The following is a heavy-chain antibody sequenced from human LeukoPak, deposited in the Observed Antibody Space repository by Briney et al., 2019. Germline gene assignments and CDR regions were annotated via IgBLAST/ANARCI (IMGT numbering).Heavy chain of an antibody. CDR1: GYTFTGYY. J-gene: IGHJ6*03. D-gene: IGHD2-8*01. Sequence: ASVKVSCKASGYTFTGYYMHWVRQAPGQGLEWMGWINPNSGGTNYAQKFQGRVTITTDESTSTAYMELSSLRSEDTAVYYCARGIVLMVYAVYYMDVWGKGTTVTVSS. V-gene: IGHV1-2*02. CDR3: ARGIVLMVYAVYYMDV. CDR2: INPNSGGT.